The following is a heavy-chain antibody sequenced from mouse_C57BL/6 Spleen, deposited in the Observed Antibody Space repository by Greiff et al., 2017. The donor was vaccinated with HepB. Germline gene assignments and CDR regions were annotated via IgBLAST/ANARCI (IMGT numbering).Heavy chain of an antibody. V-gene: IGHV5-17*01. CDR2: ISSGSSTI. D-gene: IGHD1-1*01. Sequence: EVQGVESGGGLVKPGGSLKLSCAASGFTFSDYGMHWVRQAPEKGLEWVAYISSGSSTIYYADTVKGRFTISRDNAKNTLFLQMTSLRSEDTAMYYCARCHYYGSSHYFYYRGQGTTLTVSS. J-gene: IGHJ2*01. CDR3: ARCHYYGSSHYFYY. CDR1: GFTFSDYG.